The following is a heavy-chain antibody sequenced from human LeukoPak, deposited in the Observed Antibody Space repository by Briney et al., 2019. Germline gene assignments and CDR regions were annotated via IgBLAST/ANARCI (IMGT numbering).Heavy chain of an antibody. D-gene: IGHD4-17*01. CDR3: ARSYGDYEDY. CDR2: IYYSGST. CDR1: GGSISSYY. Sequence: SETLSLTCTVSGGSISSYYWSWIRQPPGKGLEWIGYIYYSGSTNYNPSLKSRVTISVDTPKNQFSLKLSSVTAADTAVYYCARSYGDYEDYWGQGTLVTVSS. V-gene: IGHV4-59*01. J-gene: IGHJ4*02.